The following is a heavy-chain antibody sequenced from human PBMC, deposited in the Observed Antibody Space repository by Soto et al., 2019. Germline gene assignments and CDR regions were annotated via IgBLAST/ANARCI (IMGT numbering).Heavy chain of an antibody. CDR2: IIPIFGTA. V-gene: IGHV1-69*06. D-gene: IGHD6-13*01. CDR1: GGTFSSYA. CDR3: AREFGDIIAAAGPDYYYYGMDV. J-gene: IGHJ6*02. Sequence: PAASVKVSCKVSGGTFSSYAISWVRQAPGQGLEWMGGIIPIFGTANYAQKFQGRVTITADKSTSTAYMELSSLRSEDTAVYYCAREFGDIIAAAGPDYYYYGMDVWGQGTTVTVSS.